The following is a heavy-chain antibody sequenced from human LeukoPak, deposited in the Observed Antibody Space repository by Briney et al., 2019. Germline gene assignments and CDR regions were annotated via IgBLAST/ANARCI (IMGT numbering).Heavy chain of an antibody. J-gene: IGHJ6*02. D-gene: IGHD1-14*01. CDR1: GFTFSNAW. CDR2: IKSKTDGGTT. Sequence: GGSLRLSCAASGFTFSNAWMSWVRQAPGKGLEWVGLIKSKTDGGTTDYAAPVKGRFTISRDDSKNTLYLQMNSLKTEDTAVYYCTTRQRSRSAGGRCPGTYYYYYGMDVWGQGTTVTVSS. V-gene: IGHV3-15*01. CDR3: TTRQRSRSAGGRCPGTYYYYYGMDV.